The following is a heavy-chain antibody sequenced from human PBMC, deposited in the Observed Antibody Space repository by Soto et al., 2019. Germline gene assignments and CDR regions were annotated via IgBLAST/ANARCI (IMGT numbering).Heavy chain of an antibody. Sequence: GGSLRLSCVASGITFSSHYMAWIRQAPGKGPEWVSYIGTGTLTIYYADSVKGRFTISRDNDKNSLFLQINGLRVEDTAVYYCARHRRDGYNYNTFDVWGQGTAVTVSS. J-gene: IGHJ3*01. CDR1: GITFSSHY. CDR2: IGTGTLTI. CDR3: ARHRRDGYNYNTFDV. V-gene: IGHV3-11*01. D-gene: IGHD5-12*01.